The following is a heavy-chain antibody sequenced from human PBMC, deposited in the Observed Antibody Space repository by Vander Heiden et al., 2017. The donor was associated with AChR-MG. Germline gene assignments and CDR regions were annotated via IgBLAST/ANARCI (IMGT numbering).Heavy chain of an antibody. CDR1: GYSFTSYW. CDR3: ARPIGSSGYYFDY. Sequence: EVQLVQSGAEVNKPGESMKISCQGSGYSFTSYWIGWGGQRPGKCLEWMGLIYPGDSDTRYSPSFQGQVTISADKSISTAYLQWSSLKASDTAMYYCARPIGSSGYYFDYWGQGTLVTVSS. D-gene: IGHD3-22*01. CDR2: IYPGDSDT. J-gene: IGHJ4*02. V-gene: IGHV5-51*01.